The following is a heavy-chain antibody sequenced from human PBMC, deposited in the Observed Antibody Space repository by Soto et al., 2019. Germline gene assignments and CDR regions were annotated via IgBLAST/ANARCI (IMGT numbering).Heavy chain of an antibody. V-gene: IGHV3-33*08. J-gene: IGHJ6*02. CDR3: ARDRYGGNYFYYGMDV. D-gene: IGHD1-26*01. CDR1: GFTFSIYG. Sequence: GGSLRLSCAASGFTFSIYGMHWVRQAPGKGLEWVAVIWHDGSKEYYSESVKGRFTISRDNSNNMIFLQMNSVRVEDTAVYFCARDRYGGNYFYYGMDVWGQGTTVTVSS. CDR2: IWHDGSKE.